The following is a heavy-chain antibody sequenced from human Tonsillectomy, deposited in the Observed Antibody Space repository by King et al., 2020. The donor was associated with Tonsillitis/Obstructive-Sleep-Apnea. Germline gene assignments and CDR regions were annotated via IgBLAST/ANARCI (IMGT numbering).Heavy chain of an antibody. V-gene: IGHV3-53*01. Sequence: VQLVESGGGLIQPGGSLRLSCAASGFTVYSNDMSWVRQAPGKGLDWGSVIYSGGTTYYADSVKGRFTISRDNSNNTVFLQMNSLRAEDTAVYYCARDQGYSGYAIDYWGQGTLVTVSS. CDR2: IYSGGTT. J-gene: IGHJ4*02. CDR3: ARDQGYSGYAIDY. CDR1: GFTVYSND. D-gene: IGHD5-12*01.